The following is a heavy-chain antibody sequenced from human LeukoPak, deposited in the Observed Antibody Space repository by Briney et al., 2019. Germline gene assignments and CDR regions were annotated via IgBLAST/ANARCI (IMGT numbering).Heavy chain of an antibody. D-gene: IGHD2-15*01. J-gene: IGHJ4*02. V-gene: IGHV3-23*01. Sequence: GGSLRLSCAASGFTFSSYAMSWVRQAPGKGLEWVSGISGSTGNTYYANSVKGRFTISRDNSENTLYLQMNSLRDEDTAVYFCAKPPGYRSGISCHLDNWGQGILVTVSS. CDR3: AKPPGYRSGISCHLDN. CDR2: ISGSTGNT. CDR1: GFTFSSYA.